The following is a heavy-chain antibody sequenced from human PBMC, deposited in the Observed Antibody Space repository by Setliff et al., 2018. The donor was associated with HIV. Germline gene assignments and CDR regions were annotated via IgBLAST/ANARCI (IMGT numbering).Heavy chain of an antibody. D-gene: IGHD3-22*01. CDR3: ARTQFDRRGYYYVGFYYYYNYMDA. Sequence: RGESLKISCKGSGYSFTSYWIGWVRQMPGKGLEWMGIIYPGDSDTRYSPSFQGQVTMSADKSISIAYLQVNSLRAEDTAVYYCARTQFDRRGYYYVGFYYYYNYMDAWGKGTTVTVSS. V-gene: IGHV5-51*01. J-gene: IGHJ6*03. CDR1: GYSFTSYW. CDR2: IYPGDSDT.